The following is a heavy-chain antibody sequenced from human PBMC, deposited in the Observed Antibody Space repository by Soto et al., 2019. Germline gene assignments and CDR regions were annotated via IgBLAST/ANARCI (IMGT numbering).Heavy chain of an antibody. CDR3: AKLAGGSSLGYYMDV. V-gene: IGHV3-30*18. Sequence: GGSLRLSCAASGFTFSSYGMHWVRQAPGKGLEWVAVISYDGSNKYYADSVKGRFTISRDNSKNTLYLQMNSLRAEDTAVYYCAKLAGGSSLGYYMDVWGKGTTVTVSS. CDR1: GFTFSSYG. CDR2: ISYDGSNK. D-gene: IGHD2-15*01. J-gene: IGHJ6*03.